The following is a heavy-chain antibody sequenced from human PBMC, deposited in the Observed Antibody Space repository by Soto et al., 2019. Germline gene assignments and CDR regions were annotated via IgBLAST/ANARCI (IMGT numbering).Heavy chain of an antibody. J-gene: IGHJ4*02. D-gene: IGHD2-2*01. V-gene: IGHV1-18*04. CDR1: GYTFTNYG. Sequence: QVQLVQSGGEAKKPGASVKVACKASGYTFTNYGISWVRLAPGQGLEWMGWISADDGKANYAQKVQSRVTMTTDTSTTTAYMELRSLRSDDTAVYYCARRDECTSGSCYFYWGQGTLVTVSS. CDR3: ARRDECTSGSCYFY. CDR2: ISADDGKA.